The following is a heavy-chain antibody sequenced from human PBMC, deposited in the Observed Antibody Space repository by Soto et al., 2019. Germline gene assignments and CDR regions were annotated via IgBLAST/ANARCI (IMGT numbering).Heavy chain of an antibody. J-gene: IGHJ6*02. CDR2: IIPIFGTA. CDR1: GGTFSSYA. CDR3: ARALFPDVDIYAMDV. V-gene: IGHV1-69*13. Sequence: SVKVSCKASGGTFSSYAISWVRQAPGQGLEWMGGIIPIFGTANYAQKFQGRVTITADESTSTAYMELSSLRSEDTAVYYCARALFPDVDIYAMDVWGQGTTVTVSS. D-gene: IGHD5-12*01.